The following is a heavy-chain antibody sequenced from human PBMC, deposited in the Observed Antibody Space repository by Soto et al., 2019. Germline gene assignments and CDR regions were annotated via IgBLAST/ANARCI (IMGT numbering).Heavy chain of an antibody. CDR1: GFNFSKFG. V-gene: IGHV3-33*06. D-gene: IGHD2-2*02. J-gene: IGHJ4*01. CDR2: IWYDGSQK. Sequence: GGSLRLSCAVSGFNFSKFGMYWVRQAPGKGLEWVAVIWYDGSQKYYTDSVQGRFTISRDNSNNTLYLQMNSLGAEDTAVYYCAKEVWGLYTFGRPLDNWGHGTLVTVSS. CDR3: AKEVWGLYTFGRPLDN.